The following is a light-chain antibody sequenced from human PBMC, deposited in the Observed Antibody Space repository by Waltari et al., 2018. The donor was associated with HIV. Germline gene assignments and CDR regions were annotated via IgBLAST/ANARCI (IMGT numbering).Light chain of an antibody. Sequence: SYEVTQSPSVAVSPGQTATITCSGYELGDKYTCWYQQKPGQSPLLVIYQDNKRPSGIPEGFSGSSSGHTATLTISGTLPMDEADYYCQAWGSTTSGVFGRGTRLTVL. CDR2: QDN. CDR3: QAWGSTTSGV. CDR1: ELGDKY. V-gene: IGLV3-1*01. J-gene: IGLJ3*02.